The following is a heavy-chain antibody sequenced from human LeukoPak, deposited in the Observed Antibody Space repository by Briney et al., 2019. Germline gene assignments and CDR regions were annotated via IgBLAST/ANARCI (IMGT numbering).Heavy chain of an antibody. CDR3: ARAVSYSSGWYY. V-gene: IGHV4-34*01. J-gene: IGHJ4*02. CDR2: INHSGST. Sequence: SETLSLTYAVYGGSFSGYYWSWIRQPPGKGLEWIGEINHSGSTNYNPSLKSRVTISVDTSKNQFSLKLSSVTAADTAVYYCARAVSYSSGWYYWGQGTLVTVSS. CDR1: GGSFSGYY. D-gene: IGHD6-19*01.